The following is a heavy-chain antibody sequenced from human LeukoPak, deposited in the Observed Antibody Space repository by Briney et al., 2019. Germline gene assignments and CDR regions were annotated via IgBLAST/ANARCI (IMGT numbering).Heavy chain of an antibody. CDR2: ISSSSAYI. D-gene: IGHD3-22*01. CDR3: ARDGTSRHYDVVSY. V-gene: IGHV3-21*01. Sequence: PGGSLRLSCVASGFIFSDYSMDWVRQAPGKGLEWVSSISSSSAYIFYSDSVKGRFTISRDNAKNSLYLQMNSLRAEDTAVYYCARDGTSRHYDVVSYWGQGTLVTVSS. CDR1: GFIFSDYS. J-gene: IGHJ4*02.